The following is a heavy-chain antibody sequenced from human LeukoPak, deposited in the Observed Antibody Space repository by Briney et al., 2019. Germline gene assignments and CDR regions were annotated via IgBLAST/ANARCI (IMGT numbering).Heavy chain of an antibody. D-gene: IGHD3-10*01. J-gene: IGHJ6*03. CDR3: ANVMRGSEGLTMVRGVIIKTAGLYYMDV. Sequence: PGGTLRLSCAASGFTLSTYAMSWVRQAPGKGLEWVSSISASGGSTNYADSVKGRFTISRDNSKNTVYLQMSSLRAEDTAVYYCANVMRGSEGLTMVRGVIIKTAGLYYMDVWGKGTTVTVSS. V-gene: IGHV3-23*01. CDR2: ISASGGST. CDR1: GFTLSTYA.